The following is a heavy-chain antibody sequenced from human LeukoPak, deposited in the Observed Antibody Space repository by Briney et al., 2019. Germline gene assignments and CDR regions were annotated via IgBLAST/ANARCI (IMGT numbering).Heavy chain of an antibody. J-gene: IGHJ4*01. CDR2: IYSGGAT. V-gene: IGHV3-66*01. CDR1: GATVSSNY. CDR3: ARDFSGY. D-gene: IGHD3-10*01. Sequence: GGSLRLSCVVSGATVSSNYMSWVRQAPGKGLEWVSVIYSGGATYYADSVKGRFTISRDISQNTLYLQMNDHRAEDTAVYYCARDFSGYWGQGTLVTVSS.